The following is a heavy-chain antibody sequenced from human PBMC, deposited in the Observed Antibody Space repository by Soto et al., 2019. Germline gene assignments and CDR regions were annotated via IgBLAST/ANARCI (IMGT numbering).Heavy chain of an antibody. CDR2: IYCDDDK. J-gene: IGHJ5*02. Sequence: SGPTLVNPTQTLTLTCTFSGFSLTTSGVGVGWIRHLLGNVLEWLALIYCDDDKRYSPSLKSSLTITNDTSKNQVVLTMTNMDPADTATYFCAHRTTTVTWWFDPWGQGTLVTVSS. CDR3: AHRTTTVTWWFDP. V-gene: IGHV2-5*02. CDR1: GFSLTTSGVG. D-gene: IGHD4-17*01.